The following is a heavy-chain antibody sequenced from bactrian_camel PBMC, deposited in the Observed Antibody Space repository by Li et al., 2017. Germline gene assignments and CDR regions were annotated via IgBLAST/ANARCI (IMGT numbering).Heavy chain of an antibody. CDR3: AAGSSRGVPFRERGYPY. Sequence: HVQLVESGGGSVQPGGSLRLSCAVSGTIARHFCMGWFRQAPGKERERVAIIDSDGDAKYAAAVKGRFTISTHRADHILFLQMNSLQPEDTAMYYCAAGSSRGVPFRERGYPYWGQGTQVTVS. D-gene: IGHD5*01. V-gene: IGHV3S53*01. CDR1: GTIARHFC. J-gene: IGHJ4*01. CDR2: IDSDGDA.